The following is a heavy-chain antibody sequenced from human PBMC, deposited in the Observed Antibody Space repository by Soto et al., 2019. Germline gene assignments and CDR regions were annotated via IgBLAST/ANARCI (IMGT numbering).Heavy chain of an antibody. CDR2: VDYSGTA. CDR1: GGSISNFY. Sequence: QVQLQESGPGLVKPPETLSLTCTVSGGSISNFYWSWIRQPPGKGLEWIGYVDYSGTANYNPSLKGRVSMSGDTSKNQLALKVTSVTAADTAMYYCARADTAMTTPFDYWGQGTLVTVSS. D-gene: IGHD5-18*01. CDR3: ARADTAMTTPFDY. J-gene: IGHJ4*02. V-gene: IGHV4-59*12.